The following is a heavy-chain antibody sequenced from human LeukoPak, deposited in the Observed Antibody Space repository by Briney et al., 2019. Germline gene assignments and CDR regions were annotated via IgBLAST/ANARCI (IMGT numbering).Heavy chain of an antibody. CDR3: AKLTRTDGVNN. CDR1: RFTFITYA. V-gene: IGHV3-23*01. D-gene: IGHD4-23*01. Sequence: QAGGSLRLSCAASRFTFITYAMSWVRQAPGKGLEWVSTVTDNGGSTYYAVPVKGRFTISRDNSKKTLYLQMNSLTAEDTALYYCAKLTRTDGVNNWGQGTLVTVSS. CDR2: VTDNGGST. J-gene: IGHJ4*02.